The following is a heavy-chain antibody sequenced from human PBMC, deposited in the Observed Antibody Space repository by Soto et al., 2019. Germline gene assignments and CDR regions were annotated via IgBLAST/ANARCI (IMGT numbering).Heavy chain of an antibody. CDR2: IKSKTDGGTA. CDR1: GVTLTNVW. CDR3: SHGYYQYFES. Sequence: PGGSLRLSCAFSGVTLTNVWMNWVRQAPGKGPEWVGRIKSKTDGGTADYAAPVKGRFTISRDDSENTLYLQMNSLKAEDTAVYYCSHGYYQYFESWGQGTLVTVSS. J-gene: IGHJ4*02. D-gene: IGHD5-18*01. V-gene: IGHV3-15*07.